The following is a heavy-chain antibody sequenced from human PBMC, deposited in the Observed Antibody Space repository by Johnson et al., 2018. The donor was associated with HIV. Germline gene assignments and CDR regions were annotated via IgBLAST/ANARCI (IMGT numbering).Heavy chain of an antibody. J-gene: IGHJ3*02. CDR1: GFTFSSYD. Sequence: VQLVESGGGVVQPGGSLRLSCAASGFTFSSYDMHWVRQATGKGLEWVSAIGTAGDTYYPGSVKGRFTISRENAKNTLFLEMNSLRAEDTAVYYCVRLMTRESTDAFDIWGQGTMVTVSS. CDR2: IGTAGDT. CDR3: VRLMTRESTDAFDI. V-gene: IGHV3-13*01. D-gene: IGHD5/OR15-5a*01.